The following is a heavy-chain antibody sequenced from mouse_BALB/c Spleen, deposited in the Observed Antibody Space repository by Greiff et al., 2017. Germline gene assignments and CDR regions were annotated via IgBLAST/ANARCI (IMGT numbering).Heavy chain of an antibody. D-gene: IGHD2-10*02. CDR2: ISSGSSTI. V-gene: IGHV5-17*02. CDR1: GFTFSSFG. Sequence: EVMLVESGGGLVQPGGSRKLSCAASGFTFSSFGMHWVRQAPEKGLEWVAYISSGSSTIYYADTVKGRFTISRDNPKNTLFLQMTSLRSEDTAMYYCAREGGYGNYDWFAYWGQGTLVTVSA. CDR3: AREGGYGNYDWFAY. J-gene: IGHJ3*01.